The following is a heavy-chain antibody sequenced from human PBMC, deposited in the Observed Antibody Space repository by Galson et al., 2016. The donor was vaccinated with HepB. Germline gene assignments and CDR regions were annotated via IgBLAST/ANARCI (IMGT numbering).Heavy chain of an antibody. Sequence: SVKVSCKASGGTFTTYHITWVRQAPGQGPECLGRIIPLLGIPKYAQKFQGRLTITADKSTSTTYMELTSLRSEDTAVYYCARPSSGWANDAFDIWGQGTMVTVSS. CDR2: IIPLLGIP. CDR3: ARPSSGWANDAFDI. CDR1: GGTFTTYH. J-gene: IGHJ3*02. V-gene: IGHV1-69*02. D-gene: IGHD6-19*01.